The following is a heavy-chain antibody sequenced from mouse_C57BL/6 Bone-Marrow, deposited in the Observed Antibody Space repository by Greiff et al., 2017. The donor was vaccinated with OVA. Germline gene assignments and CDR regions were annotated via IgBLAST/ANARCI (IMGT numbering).Heavy chain of an antibody. CDR3: ARKEGGYDWFAY. J-gene: IGHJ3*01. CDR2: ISSGSSTI. D-gene: IGHD2-2*01. V-gene: IGHV5-17*01. CDR1: GFTFSDYG. Sequence: EVKLMESGGGLVKPGGSLKLSCAASGFTFSDYGMHWVRQAPEKGLEWVAYISSGSSTIYYADTVKGRFTISRDNAKNTLFLQMTSLRSEDTAMYYCARKEGGYDWFAYWGQGTLVTVSA.